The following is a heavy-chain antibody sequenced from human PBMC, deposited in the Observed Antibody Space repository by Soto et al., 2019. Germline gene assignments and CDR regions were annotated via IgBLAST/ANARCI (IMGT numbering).Heavy chain of an antibody. J-gene: IGHJ5*02. V-gene: IGHV1-3*01. CDR3: ARVGLKGIAARNPQFIPVWNWFDP. D-gene: IGHD6-6*01. CDR2: INAGNGNT. CDR1: GYTFTSYA. Sequence: QVQLVQSGAEVKKPGASVKVSCKASGYTFTSYAMHWVRQAPGQRLEWMGWINAGNGNTKYSQKFQGRVTITRDTSASTAYMELSSLRSEDTAVYYCARVGLKGIAARNPQFIPVWNWFDPWGQGTLVTVSS.